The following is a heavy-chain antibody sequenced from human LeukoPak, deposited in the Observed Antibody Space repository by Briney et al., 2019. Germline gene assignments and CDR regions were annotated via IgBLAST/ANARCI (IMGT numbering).Heavy chain of an antibody. CDR2: ISGSGGST. CDR3: AKERYYDYVWGSYLDY. CDR1: GFTFSSYA. J-gene: IGHJ4*02. V-gene: IGHV3-23*01. Sequence: PGGSLRLSCAASGFTFSSYATSWVPQAPGKGLEWVSAISGSGGSTYNADSVKGRFTISRDNSKNTLYLQMNSLRAEDTAVYYCAKERYYDYVWGSYLDYWGQGTLVTVSS. D-gene: IGHD3-16*01.